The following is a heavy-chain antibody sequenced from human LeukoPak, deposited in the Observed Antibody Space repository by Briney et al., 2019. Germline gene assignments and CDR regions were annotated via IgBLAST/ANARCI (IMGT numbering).Heavy chain of an antibody. Sequence: SETLSLTCTVSGGSISSSSYYWGWIRQPPGKGLEWIGSIYYSGSTYYNPSLKSRVTISVDTSKNQFSLKLSSVTAADTAVYYCARVGIAVAANYFDYWGQGTLVTVSS. CDR3: ARVGIAVAANYFDY. J-gene: IGHJ4*02. D-gene: IGHD6-19*01. CDR1: GGSISSSSYY. V-gene: IGHV4-39*07. CDR2: IYYSGST.